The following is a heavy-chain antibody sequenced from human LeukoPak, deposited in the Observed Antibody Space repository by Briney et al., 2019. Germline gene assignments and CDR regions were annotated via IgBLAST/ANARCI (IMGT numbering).Heavy chain of an antibody. CDR2: INHSGST. CDR1: GGSFNGYY. D-gene: IGHD2-2*01. J-gene: IGHJ5*02. CDR3: ARGLGYCSSTGCYNWFDP. Sequence: SETLSLTCAVHGGSFNGYYWSWIRQPPGKGLEWIGEINHSGSTNYNPSLKSRVTISVDTSKNQFSLKLSSVTAADTAVYYCARGLGYCSSTGCYNWFDPWGQGTLVTVSS. V-gene: IGHV4-34*01.